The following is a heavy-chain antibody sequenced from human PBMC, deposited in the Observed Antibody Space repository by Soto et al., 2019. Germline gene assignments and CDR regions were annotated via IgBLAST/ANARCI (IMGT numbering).Heavy chain of an antibody. CDR3: ARRTQLWSPIDY. CDR2: FYRDGGT. Sequence: EVQLVQSGGGLVQPGGSLRLSCAASGFSVSINYMSWVRQAPGKGLEWVSVFYRDGGTFHVDSVKGRFTLSRDNSKNTVFLEMNSLRAEDTAVYFCARRTQLWSPIDYWGQGTLVTVSS. CDR1: GFSVSINY. V-gene: IGHV3-66*01. D-gene: IGHD5-18*01. J-gene: IGHJ4*02.